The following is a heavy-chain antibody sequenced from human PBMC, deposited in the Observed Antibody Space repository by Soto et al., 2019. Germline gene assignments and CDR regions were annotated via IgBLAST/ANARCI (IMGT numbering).Heavy chain of an antibody. CDR1: GFTVSSNY. D-gene: IGHD6-19*01. CDR2: IYSGGST. Sequence: EVQLVESGGGLVQPGGSLRLSCAASGFTVSSNYMSWVRQAPGKGLEWVSVIYSGGSTYYADSVKGRFTISRDNSKNTLYLQMNSLRAEDTAVYYCVRMVEQWLVHLYWYFDLWGRGTLVTVSS. CDR3: VRMVEQWLVHLYWYFDL. J-gene: IGHJ2*01. V-gene: IGHV3-66*01.